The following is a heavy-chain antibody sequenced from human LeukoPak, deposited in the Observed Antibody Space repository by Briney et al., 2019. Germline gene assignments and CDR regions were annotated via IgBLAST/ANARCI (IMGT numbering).Heavy chain of an antibody. CDR2: INPSGGST. CDR1: GYTFTSYY. J-gene: IGHJ4*02. Sequence: ASVKVSCKASGYTFTSYYMHWVRQAPGQGLEWMGIINPSGGSTNYADSVKGRFTISRDNSKNTLYLQMNSLRAEDTAVYYCARALDGSGSRSFDYWGQGTLVTVSS. D-gene: IGHD3-10*01. CDR3: ARALDGSGSRSFDY. V-gene: IGHV1-46*04.